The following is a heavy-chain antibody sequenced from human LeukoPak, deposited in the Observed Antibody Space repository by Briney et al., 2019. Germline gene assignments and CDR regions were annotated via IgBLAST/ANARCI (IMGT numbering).Heavy chain of an antibody. D-gene: IGHD4-23*01. CDR2: ISGSGGNT. CDR1: GFTFSSYA. J-gene: IGHJ4*02. CDR3: AKDQYGGNPQYYFDY. V-gene: IGHV3-23*01. Sequence: GGSLRLSCAASGFTFSSYALSWARQAPGKGLDWVSAISGSGGNTYYADSVKGRFTISRDNSKNTLYLQMNSLRAEDTAVYYCAKDQYGGNPQYYFDYWGQGTLVTVSS.